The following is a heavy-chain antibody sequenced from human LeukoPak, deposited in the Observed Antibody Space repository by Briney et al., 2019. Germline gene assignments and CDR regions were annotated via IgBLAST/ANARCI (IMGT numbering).Heavy chain of an antibody. CDR2: INHSGST. CDR1: GGSFSGYY. V-gene: IGHV4-34*01. D-gene: IGHD6-13*01. J-gene: IGHJ5*02. CDR3: ARRYSSSSYNWFDP. Sequence: SETLSLTCAVYGGSFSGYYWSWIRQPPGKGLEWIGEINHSGSTNYNPSLKSRVTISVDTSKNQFSLKLSSVTAADTAVYYCARRYSSSSYNWFDPWGQGTLVTVSS.